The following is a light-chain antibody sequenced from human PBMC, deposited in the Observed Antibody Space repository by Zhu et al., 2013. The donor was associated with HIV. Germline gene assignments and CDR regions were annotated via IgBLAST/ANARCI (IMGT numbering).Light chain of an antibody. CDR3: QQYNSWPSLFT. Sequence: ETVMTQSPATLSVSPGERATLSCRASQSISSNLAWYQQKPGQAPRLLIYGASSRATGVPARFSGSGSGTEFTLTISSLQSEDFAIYYCQQYNSWPSLFTFGPWDQSRISN. CDR1: QSISSN. J-gene: IGKJ3*01. CDR2: GAS. V-gene: IGKV3-15*01.